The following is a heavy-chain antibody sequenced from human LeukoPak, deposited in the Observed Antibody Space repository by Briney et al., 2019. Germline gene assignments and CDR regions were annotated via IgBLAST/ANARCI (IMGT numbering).Heavy chain of an antibody. CDR1: GFTFSSYA. CDR2: ISYDGSNK. Sequence: GGSLRLSCAASGFTFSSYAMSWVRQAPGKGLEWVAFISYDGSNKYYADSVKGRFTISRDNSKNTLYLQMNSLRAEDTAVYYCARGGRGSAAVVAPRSFDIWGQGTMVTVSS. D-gene: IGHD3-22*01. J-gene: IGHJ3*02. V-gene: IGHV3-30*03. CDR3: ARGGRGSAAVVAPRSFDI.